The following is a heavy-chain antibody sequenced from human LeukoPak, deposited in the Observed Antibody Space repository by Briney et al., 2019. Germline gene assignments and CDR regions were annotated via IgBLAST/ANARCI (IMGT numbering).Heavy chain of an antibody. Sequence: PSETLPLTCAVYGGSFSGYYWSWIRQPPGKGLEWIGEINHSGSTNYNPSLKSRVTISVDTSKNQFSLKLSSVTAADTAVYYCARGGAPGLLKYYYYGMDVWGQGTTVTVSS. J-gene: IGHJ6*02. CDR3: ARGGAPGLLKYYYYGMDV. CDR1: GGSFSGYY. D-gene: IGHD2-21*02. V-gene: IGHV4-34*01. CDR2: INHSGST.